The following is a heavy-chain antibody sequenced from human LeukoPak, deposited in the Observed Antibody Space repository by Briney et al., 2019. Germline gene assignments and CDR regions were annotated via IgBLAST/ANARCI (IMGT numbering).Heavy chain of an antibody. D-gene: IGHD3-10*01. CDR1: GGSISSYY. CDR3: ARGISMVRGARYFDY. Sequence: PSQTLSLTCTVSGGSISSYYCNWIRQPPGKGLEWIGYIYYSGSTNYNPSLKSRVTISIDTSKNQFSLKLSSVTAADTAVYYCARGISMVRGARYFDYWGQGTLVTVSS. J-gene: IGHJ4*02. V-gene: IGHV4-59*01. CDR2: IYYSGST.